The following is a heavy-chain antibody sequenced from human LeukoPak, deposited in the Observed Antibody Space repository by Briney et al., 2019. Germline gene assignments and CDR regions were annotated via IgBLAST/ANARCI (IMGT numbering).Heavy chain of an antibody. V-gene: IGHV4-59*12. CDR2: VSYRGSA. Sequence: SETLSLTCSVSGSSIYDDRYSWIRQPPGKGLEWIGFVSYRGSAKYNPSLESRVTLSVDTSKKQISLNLKSVTAADTAVYYCGRNFEASSNWYIQYWGQGSLVTVSS. J-gene: IGHJ4*02. CDR1: GSSIYDDR. CDR3: GRNFEASSNWYIQY. D-gene: IGHD2-2*01.